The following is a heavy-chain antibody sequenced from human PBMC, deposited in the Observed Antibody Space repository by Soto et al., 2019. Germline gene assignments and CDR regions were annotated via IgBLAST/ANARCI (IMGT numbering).Heavy chain of an antibody. D-gene: IGHD6-13*01. CDR1: GFTFSSYS. Sequence: GGSLRLSCAASGFTFSSYSMNWVRQAPGKGLEWVSYISSSSSTISYADSVKGRFTISRDNAKNSLYLQMNSLRAEDTAVYYCARDRVKQQLPKYYYYMDVWGKGTTVTVSS. CDR2: ISSSSSTI. V-gene: IGHV3-48*01. J-gene: IGHJ6*03. CDR3: ARDRVKQQLPKYYYYMDV.